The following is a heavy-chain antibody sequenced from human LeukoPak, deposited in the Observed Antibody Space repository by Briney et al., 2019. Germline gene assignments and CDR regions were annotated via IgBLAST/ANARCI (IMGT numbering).Heavy chain of an antibody. CDR1: GYSFTSHA. CDR3: ARHRLHQLYYDSSGYYHDAFDI. CDR2: ISTYNGNA. V-gene: IGHV1-18*04. J-gene: IGHJ3*02. Sequence: ASVKVSCKGSGYSFTSHAINWVRQAPGQGLEWMGWISTYNGNANYAQKVQGRVTMTTDTSTTTAYMELRSLRSDDTAVYYCARHRLHQLYYDSSGYYHDAFDIWGQGTMVTVSS. D-gene: IGHD3-22*01.